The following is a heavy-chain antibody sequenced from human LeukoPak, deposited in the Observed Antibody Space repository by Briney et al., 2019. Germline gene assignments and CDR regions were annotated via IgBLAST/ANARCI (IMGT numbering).Heavy chain of an antibody. V-gene: IGHV4-34*01. CDR2: INHSGST. CDR1: GGSFTDYY. Sequence: SETLSLTCAVYGGSFTDYYWSWIRQPPGKGLEWIGEINHSGSTNYNPSLKSRVTISVDTSKNQFSLKLSSVTAADTAVYYCASLTGTTDYYYHYMDVWGKGTTVTVSS. D-gene: IGHD1-20*01. J-gene: IGHJ6*03. CDR3: ASLTGTTDYYYHYMDV.